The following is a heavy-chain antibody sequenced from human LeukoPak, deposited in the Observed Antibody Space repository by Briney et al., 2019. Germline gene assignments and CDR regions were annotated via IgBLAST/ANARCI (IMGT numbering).Heavy chain of an antibody. CDR3: AYSGSYYGFDP. Sequence: ASVKVSCKASGGTFSSYAISWVRQAPGQGLEWKGGIIPIFGTANYAQKFQGRVTITADESTSTAYMELSSLRSEDTAVYYCAYSGSYYGFDPWGQGTLVTVSS. D-gene: IGHD1-26*01. J-gene: IGHJ5*02. CDR1: GGTFSSYA. V-gene: IGHV1-69*13. CDR2: IIPIFGTA.